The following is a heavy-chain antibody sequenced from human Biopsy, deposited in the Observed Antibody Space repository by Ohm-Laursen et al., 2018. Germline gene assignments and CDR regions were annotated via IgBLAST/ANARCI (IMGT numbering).Heavy chain of an antibody. D-gene: IGHD1-26*01. CDR2: IYYSGST. CDR1: GGSIGSFF. J-gene: IGHJ4*02. V-gene: IGHV4-59*07. CDR3: ARVGAGAPSIDYFDF. Sequence: SDTLSLTCTVSGGSIGSFFWSWIRQPPGKGLEWIGYIYYSGSTNYNPSLRSRVTISVDRSKNQFSQELSSVTAADTAVYYCARVGAGAPSIDYFDFWGQGALVTVSS.